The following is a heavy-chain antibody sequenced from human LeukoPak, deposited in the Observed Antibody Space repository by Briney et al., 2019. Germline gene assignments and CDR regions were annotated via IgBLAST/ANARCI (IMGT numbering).Heavy chain of an antibody. CDR1: GFTFSSYW. CDR2: IKQDGSEK. Sequence: GGSLRLSCAASGFTFSSYWMSWVRQAPGKGLEWVANIKQDGSEKYYVDSVKGRFTISRDNAKNSLYLQMNSLRAEDTAVYYCARYIVVVPAASYWFDPWGQGTLVTVSS. V-gene: IGHV3-7*01. CDR3: ARYIVVVPAASYWFDP. J-gene: IGHJ5*02. D-gene: IGHD2-2*01.